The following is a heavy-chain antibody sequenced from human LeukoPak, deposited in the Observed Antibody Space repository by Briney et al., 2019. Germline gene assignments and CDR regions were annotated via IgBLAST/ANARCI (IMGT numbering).Heavy chain of an antibody. J-gene: IGHJ5*02. Sequence: GASVKVSCKASGYSFTSHYMHWVRQAPGQGLEWMGLINPSGSSTLYAQKFQGRVTMTRDMSTTTDYMELSSLRSVDTAAYYCARDNSVGDIAWWFDPWGQGTLVTVSP. CDR3: ARDNSVGDIAWWFDP. CDR1: GYSFTSHY. V-gene: IGHV1-46*01. D-gene: IGHD3-16*02. CDR2: INPSGSST.